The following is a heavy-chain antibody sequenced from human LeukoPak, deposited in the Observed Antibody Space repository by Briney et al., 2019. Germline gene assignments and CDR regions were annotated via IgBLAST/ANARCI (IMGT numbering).Heavy chain of an antibody. CDR1: GYSFTSYW. CDR3: AKHRPYSSGGYEYDY. Sequence: PGESLKISCKGSGYSFTSYWIGWVRQMPGKGLEWMGIIYPGDSDTRYSPSFQGQVTISADKSISTAYLQWSSLKASDTAMYYCAKHRPYSSGGYEYDYWGQGTLVTVSS. CDR2: IYPGDSDT. J-gene: IGHJ4*02. D-gene: IGHD6-19*01. V-gene: IGHV5-51*01.